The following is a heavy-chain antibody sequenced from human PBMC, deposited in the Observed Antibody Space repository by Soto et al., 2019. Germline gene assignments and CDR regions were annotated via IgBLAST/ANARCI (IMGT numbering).Heavy chain of an antibody. V-gene: IGHV3-66*01. CDR2: IYGGGAT. CDR3: ARLYSSGWYGPGRY. J-gene: IGHJ4*02. CDR1: GFTVTNKD. D-gene: IGHD6-19*01. Sequence: GGSLRLSCAGSGFTVTNKDMSWIRQAPGKGLEWVSIIYGGGATYYTDSVKGRFTISRDNAKNSLYLQMNSLRAEDTALYYCARLYSSGWYGPGRYWGQGTLVTVSS.